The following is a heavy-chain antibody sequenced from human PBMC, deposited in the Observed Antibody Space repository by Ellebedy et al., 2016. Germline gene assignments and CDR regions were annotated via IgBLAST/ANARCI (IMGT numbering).Heavy chain of an antibody. D-gene: IGHD1-7*01. CDR2: ISWNSGSI. J-gene: IGHJ4*02. Sequence: SLKISXAASGFTFDDYAMHWVRQAPGKGLEWVSGISWNSGSIGYADSVKGRFTISRDNAKNSLYLQMNSLRAEDTALYYCAKDTSINWNYYPDYWGQGTLVTVSS. CDR1: GFTFDDYA. CDR3: AKDTSINWNYYPDY. V-gene: IGHV3-9*01.